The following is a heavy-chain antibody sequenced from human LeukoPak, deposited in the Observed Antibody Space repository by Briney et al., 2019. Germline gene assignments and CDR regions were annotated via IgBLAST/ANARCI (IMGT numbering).Heavy chain of an antibody. V-gene: IGHV3-48*03. J-gene: IGHJ6*02. Sequence: PGGSPRLPCAASGFTFSSYEMNWVRQAPGKGLEWVSYISSSGSTIYYADSVKGRFTISRDNAKNSLYLQMNSLRADDTAVYYCARDTPRDGYPYYYGMDVWGQGTTVTVSS. CDR3: ARDTPRDGYPYYYGMDV. CDR2: ISSSGSTI. CDR1: GFTFSSYE. D-gene: IGHD5-24*01.